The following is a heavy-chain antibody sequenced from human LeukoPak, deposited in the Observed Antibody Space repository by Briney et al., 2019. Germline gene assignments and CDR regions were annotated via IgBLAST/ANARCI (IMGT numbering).Heavy chain of an antibody. CDR3: ARDGPGIAAAGTGWFDP. Sequence: SETLSLTCTVSGGSISSYYWSWIRQPPGKGLEWIGYIYYSGSTNYNPSLKSRVTISVDTSKNQFPLKLSSVTAADTAVYYCARDGPGIAAAGTGWFDPWGQGTLVTVSS. J-gene: IGHJ5*02. CDR1: GGSISSYY. CDR2: IYYSGST. V-gene: IGHV4-59*01. D-gene: IGHD6-13*01.